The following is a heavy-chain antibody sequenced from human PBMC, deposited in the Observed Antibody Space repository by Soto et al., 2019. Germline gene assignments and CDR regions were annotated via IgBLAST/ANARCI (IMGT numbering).Heavy chain of an antibody. Sequence: QVQLVQSGAEVKKPGASVKVSCKASGYTFTSYDINWVRQATGQGLEWMGWMNPNSGNTGYAQKFQGRVTMTRNTSRSTRYMELSSLRSEDTAVYYCARGPREGYNYHYGMDVLGQGTTVTVSS. CDR1: GYTFTSYD. CDR3: ARGPREGYNYHYGMDV. J-gene: IGHJ6*02. D-gene: IGHD5-12*01. CDR2: MNPNSGNT. V-gene: IGHV1-8*01.